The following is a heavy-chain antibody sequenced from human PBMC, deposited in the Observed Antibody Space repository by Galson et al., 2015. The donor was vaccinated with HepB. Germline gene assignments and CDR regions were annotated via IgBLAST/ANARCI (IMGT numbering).Heavy chain of an antibody. J-gene: IGHJ4*02. D-gene: IGHD2-15*01. CDR2: MNPNSGNT. V-gene: IGHV1-8*01. CDR1: GYTFTSYD. Sequence: SVKVSCKASGYTFTSYDINWVRQATGQGLEWMGWMNPNSGNTGYAQKFQGRVTMARNTSISTAYMELSSLRSEDTAVYYCARGGYCSGGSCYYFHYWGQGTLVTVSS. CDR3: ARGGYCSGGSCYYFHY.